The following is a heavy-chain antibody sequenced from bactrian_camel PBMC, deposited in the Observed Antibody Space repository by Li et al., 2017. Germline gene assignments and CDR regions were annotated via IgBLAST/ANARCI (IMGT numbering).Heavy chain of an antibody. Sequence: HVQLVESGGGSVQAGGSLRLSCVVSGDTYTNYCMGWFRQAPGKEREGVATIDSDGGPNYADSVKGRFTISQDNAKNILYLQMNSLKPEDTAMYYCAAFSGGSIGQKCSDFGYWGQGTQVTVS. J-gene: IGHJ6*01. D-gene: IGHD6*01. CDR2: IDSDGGP. CDR3: AAFSGGSIGQKCSDFGY. CDR1: GDTYTNYC. V-gene: IGHV3S53*01.